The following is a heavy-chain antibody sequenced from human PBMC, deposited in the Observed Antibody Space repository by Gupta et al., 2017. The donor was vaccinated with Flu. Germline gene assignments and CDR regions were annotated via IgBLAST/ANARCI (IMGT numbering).Heavy chain of an antibody. J-gene: IGHJ6*02. CDR3: ARDGDNYGYGMDV. D-gene: IGHD5-18*01. CDR1: GFTFSSSS. CDR2: ISSSSSYI. Sequence: EVHLVESGGGLVKPGGSLRPSCAASGFTFSSSSMTWVRQAPGKGLEWVSSISSSSSYIYYADSVKGRLTISRDNAKNSLYLQMNSLRAEDTAVYYCARDGDNYGYGMDVWGQGTTVTVSS. V-gene: IGHV3-21*01.